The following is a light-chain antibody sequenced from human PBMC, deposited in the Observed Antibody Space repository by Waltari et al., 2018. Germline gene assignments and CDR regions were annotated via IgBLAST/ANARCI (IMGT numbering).Light chain of an antibody. CDR2: KDT. J-gene: IGLJ1*01. V-gene: IGLV3-25*03. Sequence: SYELTQPHSVSVSPGQTARITCSGDALPKQFAYWYQQKPGQAPVLVMYKDTERPSGIPERFSGSSSGTTVTLTISGGQAEDEADYHCQSADSSGTYDVFGTGTKVTVL. CDR3: QSADSSGTYDV. CDR1: ALPKQF.